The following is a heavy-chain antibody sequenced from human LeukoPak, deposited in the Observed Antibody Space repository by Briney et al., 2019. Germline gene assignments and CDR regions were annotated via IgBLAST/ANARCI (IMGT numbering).Heavy chain of an antibody. CDR3: ARSFWFGEFPDY. CDR2: ISAYNGNT. J-gene: IGHJ4*02. CDR1: GYTFTSYG. D-gene: IGHD3-10*01. V-gene: IGHV1-18*01. Sequence: ASVKVSCKASGYTFTSYGISWVRQAPGQGLEWMGWISAYNGNTNYAQKLQGRVTMTTDTSTSTAYMELRSLRSDNTAVYYCARSFWFGEFPDYWGQGTLVTVSS.